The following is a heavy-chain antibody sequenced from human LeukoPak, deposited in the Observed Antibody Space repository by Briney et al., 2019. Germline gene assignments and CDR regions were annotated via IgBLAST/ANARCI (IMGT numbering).Heavy chain of an antibody. Sequence: GGSQRLSCATSGLTFSSYAMHWVRQAPGKGLKWVALISYDGINQYYADSVKGRFIISRDNSKNTLYLQLNSLRLEDTAVYYCTLTTFGVVYYFDYWGQGTLVTVSS. CDR2: ISYDGINQ. V-gene: IGHV3-30*04. CDR1: GLTFSSYA. D-gene: IGHD1/OR15-1a*01. CDR3: TLTTFGVVYYFDY. J-gene: IGHJ4*02.